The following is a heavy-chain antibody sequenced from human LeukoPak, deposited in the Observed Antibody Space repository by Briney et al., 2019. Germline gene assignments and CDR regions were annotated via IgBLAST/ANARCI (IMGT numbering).Heavy chain of an antibody. J-gene: IGHJ4*02. CDR1: GFTFSSYT. Sequence: GGSLRLSCAASGFTFSSYTMNWVRQAPGKGLDWVSSISSSGSYIYYADSVKGRFTISRDDAKNSLYLQMNSLRAEDTAVYYCARDAPRVTGTTDYWGQGTLVTVSS. V-gene: IGHV3-21*01. D-gene: IGHD1-7*01. CDR3: ARDAPRVTGTTDY. CDR2: ISSSGSYI.